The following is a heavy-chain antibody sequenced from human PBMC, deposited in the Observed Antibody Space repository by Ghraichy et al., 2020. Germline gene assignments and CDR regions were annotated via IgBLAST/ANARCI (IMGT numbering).Heavy chain of an antibody. V-gene: IGHV3-48*01. D-gene: IGHD3-22*01. CDR3: ARVGPYYDSSGYYYPIDY. Sequence: GESLNISCAASGFTFSSYSMNWVRQAPGKGLEWVSYISSSSSTIYYADSVKGRFTISRDNAKNSLYLQMNSLRAEHTAVYYCARVGPYYDSSGYYYPIDYWGQGTLVTVSS. CDR2: ISSSSSTI. J-gene: IGHJ4*02. CDR1: GFTFSSYS.